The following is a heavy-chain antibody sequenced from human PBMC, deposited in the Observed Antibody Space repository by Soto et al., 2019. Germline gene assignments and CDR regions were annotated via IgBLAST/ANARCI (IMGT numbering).Heavy chain of an antibody. V-gene: IGHV4-34*01. CDR1: GGSFSGYY. Sequence: SETLSLTCAVYGGSFSGYYWSWIRQPPGKGLEWIGEINHSGSTNYNPSLKSRVTISVDTSKNQFSLKLSSVTAADTAVYYCGTNGVYGMDVRGQGTTVTVSS. J-gene: IGHJ6*02. D-gene: IGHD2-8*01. CDR3: GTNGVYGMDV. CDR2: INHSGST.